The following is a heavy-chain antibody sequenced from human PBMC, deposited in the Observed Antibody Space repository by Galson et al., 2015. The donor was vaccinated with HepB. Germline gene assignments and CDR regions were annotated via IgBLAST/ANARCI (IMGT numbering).Heavy chain of an antibody. Sequence: SLRLSRAASGFTFSSYAMSWVRQAPGKGLEWVSAISGSGGSTYYADSVKGRFTISRDNSKNTLYLQMNSLRAEDTAVYYCAKNHDYGNDAFDIWGQGTMVTVSS. CDR2: ISGSGGST. V-gene: IGHV3-23*01. CDR3: AKNHDYGNDAFDI. CDR1: GFTFSSYA. J-gene: IGHJ3*02. D-gene: IGHD4-17*01.